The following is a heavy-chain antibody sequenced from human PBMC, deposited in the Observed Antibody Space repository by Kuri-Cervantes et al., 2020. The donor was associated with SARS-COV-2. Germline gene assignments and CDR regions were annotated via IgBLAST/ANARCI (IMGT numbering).Heavy chain of an antibody. CDR1: GYTFTGYY. Sequence: ASVKVSCKASGYTFTGYYMHWVRQAPGQGLEWMGRINPNSGGTNYAQKFQGRVTMTRDTSISTAYMELSSLRSADTAVYYCARGDLWFGELDYYGMDVWGQGTTVTVSS. J-gene: IGHJ6*02. CDR2: INPNSGGT. D-gene: IGHD3-10*01. CDR3: ARGDLWFGELDYYGMDV. V-gene: IGHV1-2*06.